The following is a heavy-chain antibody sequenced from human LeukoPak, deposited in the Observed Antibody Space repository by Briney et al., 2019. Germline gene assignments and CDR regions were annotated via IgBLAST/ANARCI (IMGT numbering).Heavy chain of an antibody. V-gene: IGHV3-30*04. Sequence: GRSLRLSCAASGFTFSSYAMHWVRQAPDKGLEWVAIISYDGIHKYYADSVKGRFTISRDNSKNTLYLQMNSLRADDTAVYYCARDPGYRGESGWFDPWGQGTLVTVSS. D-gene: IGHD5-18*01. CDR1: GFTFSSYA. J-gene: IGHJ5*02. CDR3: ARDPGYRGESGWFDP. CDR2: ISYDGIHK.